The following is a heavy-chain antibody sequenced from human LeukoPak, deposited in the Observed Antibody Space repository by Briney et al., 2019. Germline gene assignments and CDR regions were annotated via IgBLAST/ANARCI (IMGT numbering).Heavy chain of an antibody. CDR2: ISSSGKSI. CDR1: GFTFRDYY. D-gene: IGHD4-23*01. Sequence: GGSLRLSCAASGFTFRDYYMNWIRQAPGKGLEWVSYISSSGKSIYYTDSVKGRFTISRDNTKNSLHLQMNSLRAEDTAVYYCASRNSLFIWGQGTLVTVSS. CDR3: ASRNSLFI. V-gene: IGHV3-11*01. J-gene: IGHJ4*02.